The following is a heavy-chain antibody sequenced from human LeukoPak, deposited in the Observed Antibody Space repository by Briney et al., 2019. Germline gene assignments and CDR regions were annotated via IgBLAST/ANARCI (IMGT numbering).Heavy chain of an antibody. CDR2: INGNSGGT. V-gene: IGHV1-2*02. CDR3: ARAMVESTSTPRIDY. Sequence: ASVKVSCKASGYTFTGYFIHWVRQAPGQGLESMGWINGNSGGTDYAQKFQGRVTMTRDTSISTAYMEVTTMTYDDTAVYYCARAMVESTSTPRIDYWGQGTLITVSS. CDR1: GYTFTGYF. J-gene: IGHJ4*02. D-gene: IGHD2-8*01.